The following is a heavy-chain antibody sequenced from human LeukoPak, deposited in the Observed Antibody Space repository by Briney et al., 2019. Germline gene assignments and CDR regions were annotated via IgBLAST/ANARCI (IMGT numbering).Heavy chain of an antibody. CDR2: IYYSGRT. V-gene: IGHV4-31*03. D-gene: IGHD3-16*01. Sequence: PSETLSLTCSVSGASIIIGDYYWNWIRRLPGKGLEWIGYIYYSGRTSYNPSLKSRINMSIDTSKNQFSLNLSSMTAADTAVYYCAGLPGGRVYYFDSWGQGTLVTVSP. J-gene: IGHJ4*02. CDR3: AGLPGGRVYYFDS. CDR1: GASIIIGDYY.